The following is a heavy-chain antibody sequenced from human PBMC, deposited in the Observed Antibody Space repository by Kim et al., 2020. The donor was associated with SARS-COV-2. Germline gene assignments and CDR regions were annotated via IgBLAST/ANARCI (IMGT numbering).Heavy chain of an antibody. CDR2: IYSGGSST. D-gene: IGHD6-13*01. V-gene: IGHV3-23*03. CDR3: AKDQGSSWNSYFDY. Sequence: GGSLRLSCVASGFTFSSYAMSWVRQAPGKGLEWVSIIYSGGSSTYYADSVKGRFTISRDNSKNTLYLQMNGLRAEDTAVYSCAKDQGSSWNSYFDYWGQG. J-gene: IGHJ4*02. CDR1: GFTFSSYA.